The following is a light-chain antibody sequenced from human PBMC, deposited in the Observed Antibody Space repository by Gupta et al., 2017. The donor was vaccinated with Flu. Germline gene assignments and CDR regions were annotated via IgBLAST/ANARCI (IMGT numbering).Light chain of an antibody. CDR3: LLYYGGTGV. CDR1: TGAVTSDYY. V-gene: IGLV7-43*01. CDR2: NSN. J-gene: IGLJ3*02. Sequence: QTVVTQEPSLTVSPGGTVTLTCASSTGAVTSDYYPNWFQQKPGQPPRVLIYNSNNKHSWTPARFSGSLLGGKAALTLSGAQPEDEDEYYCLLYYGGTGVFGGGTKLTVL.